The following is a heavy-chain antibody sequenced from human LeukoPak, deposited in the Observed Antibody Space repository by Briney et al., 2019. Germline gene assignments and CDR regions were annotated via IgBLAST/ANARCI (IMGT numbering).Heavy chain of an antibody. D-gene: IGHD4-17*01. CDR2: IYTSGST. CDR3: ARRYGDYGYGWSDP. V-gene: IGHV4-61*02. J-gene: IGHJ5*02. Sequence: SETLSLTCTVSGGSISSASYYWSWIRQPAGKGLEWIGRIYTSGSTNYNPSLKSRVTISIDTSKNQFSLKLSSVTAADTAVYYCARRYGDYGYGWSDPWGQGTLVTVSS. CDR1: GGSISSASYY.